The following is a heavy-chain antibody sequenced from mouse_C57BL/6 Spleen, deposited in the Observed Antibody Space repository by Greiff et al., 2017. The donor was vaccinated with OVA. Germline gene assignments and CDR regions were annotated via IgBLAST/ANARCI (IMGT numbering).Heavy chain of an antibody. CDR3: AREGEFITTVGRYCDV. CDR1: GYTFTSYW. V-gene: IGHV1-52*01. Sequence: QVQLQQPGAELVRPGSSVKLSCKASGYTFTSYWMHWVKQRPIQGLEWIGNIDPSDSETHYNQKFKDKATLTVDKSSSTAYMQRSSLTSEDSAVYYGAREGEFITTVGRYCDVWGTGTTVTVSS. CDR2: IDPSDSET. D-gene: IGHD1-1*01. J-gene: IGHJ1*03.